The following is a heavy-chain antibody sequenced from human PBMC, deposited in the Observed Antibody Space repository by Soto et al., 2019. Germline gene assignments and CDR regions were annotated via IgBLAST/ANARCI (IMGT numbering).Heavy chain of an antibody. J-gene: IGHJ4*02. Sequence: GGSLRLSCAASGFIFSSYGMHWVRQAPGKGLEWVAVISYDGVTKLYADSVKGRFTISRDNSKDTLYLQMDSLRTEDTAVYYCAKKGTEWGSPGHLSGWGQGTLVTVSS. CDR1: GFIFSSYG. CDR3: AKKGTEWGSPGHLSG. CDR2: ISYDGVTK. D-gene: IGHD3-16*01. V-gene: IGHV3-30*18.